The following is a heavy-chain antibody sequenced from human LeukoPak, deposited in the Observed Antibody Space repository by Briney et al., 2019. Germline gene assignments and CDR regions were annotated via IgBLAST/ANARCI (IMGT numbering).Heavy chain of an antibody. CDR3: AKDQGYWYITG. CDR1: GFTFSSYS. CDR2: ITDNGSST. Sequence: GGSLRLSCAASGFTFSSYSMSWVRQAPGKGLEWVSHITDNGSSTFYAGSVEGRFTISRDSSKKTLYLQMNSLRAEDTAVYHCAKDQGYWYITGWGQGSMVT. J-gene: IGHJ3*01. D-gene: IGHD2-8*02. V-gene: IGHV3-23*01.